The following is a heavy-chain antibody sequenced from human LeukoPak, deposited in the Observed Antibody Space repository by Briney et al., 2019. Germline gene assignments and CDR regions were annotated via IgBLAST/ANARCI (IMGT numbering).Heavy chain of an antibody. Sequence: ASETLSLTCTVSGGSIIYYSWSWIRQPAGKGLEWIGRFYPSGNTNYNPSLKSRVTMSADTSKNQFSLKLISVTAADTAVYYCARSGRLYGDNDPFDYWGQGTLVTVSS. D-gene: IGHD1-26*01. J-gene: IGHJ4*02. CDR2: FYPSGNT. CDR1: GGSIIYYS. CDR3: ARSGRLYGDNDPFDY. V-gene: IGHV4-4*07.